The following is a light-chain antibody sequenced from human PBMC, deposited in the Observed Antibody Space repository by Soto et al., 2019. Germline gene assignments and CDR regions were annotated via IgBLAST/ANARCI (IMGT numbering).Light chain of an antibody. Sequence: QSVLTQPPSVSGSPGQLVTISCTGTSSDVGSYNRVSWYQQPPGTAPKLMLYEVSNRPSGVPDRFSGSKSGNTASLTISGLQAEDEGYYYCCSYTSSTHYVFGTGTKVTVL. V-gene: IGLV2-18*02. CDR2: EVS. CDR3: CSYTSSTHYV. J-gene: IGLJ1*01. CDR1: SSDVGSYNR.